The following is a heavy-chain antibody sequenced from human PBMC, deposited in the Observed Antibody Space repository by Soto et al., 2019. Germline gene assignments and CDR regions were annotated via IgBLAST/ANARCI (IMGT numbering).Heavy chain of an antibody. CDR1: GFTFRNYA. CDR2: ISGSGGTT. J-gene: IGHJ4*02. D-gene: IGHD2-2*01. V-gene: IGHV3-23*01. Sequence: EVQLLESGGGLVQPGGSLRLSCAASGFTFRNYAMSWARQAQGKGLEWVSAISGSGGTTHYADSVKGRFTISRDNSKNTLYLQMNSLRVEDTAVYYCAKDRSSTSCYAFDYWGQGSLVTVSS. CDR3: AKDRSSTSCYAFDY.